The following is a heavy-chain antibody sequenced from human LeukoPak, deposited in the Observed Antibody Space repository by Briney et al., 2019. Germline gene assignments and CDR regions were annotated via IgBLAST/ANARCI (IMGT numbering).Heavy chain of an antibody. D-gene: IGHD2-21*02. Sequence: SETLSLTCTVSGGSISSYYWSWIRQPPGKGLEWIGYIYYSGSTNYNPSLKSRVTISVDTSKNQFSLKLSSVTAADTAVYYCAKDTGTGWLLGAFDIWGQGTMVTVSS. CDR3: AKDTGTGWLLGAFDI. CDR1: GGSISSYY. CDR2: IYYSGST. V-gene: IGHV4-59*01. J-gene: IGHJ3*02.